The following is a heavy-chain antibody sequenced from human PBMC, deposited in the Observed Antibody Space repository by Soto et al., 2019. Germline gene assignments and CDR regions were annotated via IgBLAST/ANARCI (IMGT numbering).Heavy chain of an antibody. Sequence: XGSLRLSCAASGFTFTRYSMNWVGQAPGKGLEWVSSISSTTNYIYYGDSMKGRFTISRDNAKNSLYLEMNSLRAEDTAVYYCARESEDLTSNFDYWGQGTLVTVSS. V-gene: IGHV3-21*06. J-gene: IGHJ4*02. CDR2: ISSTTNYI. CDR3: ARESEDLTSNFDY. CDR1: GFTFTRYS.